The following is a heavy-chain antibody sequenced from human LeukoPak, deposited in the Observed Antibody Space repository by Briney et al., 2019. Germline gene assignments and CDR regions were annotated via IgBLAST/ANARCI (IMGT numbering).Heavy chain of an antibody. Sequence: ASVKVPCKASGYTFTNYGLSWVRQAPGQGLEGMGWISAYNGNTNYAQKLQGRVTLTRGTSTSTAYMELRSVRSDDTVVYYGARTVTNYMDVWGKGTTVTVSS. CDR1: GYTFTNYG. V-gene: IGHV1-18*01. CDR3: ARTVTNYMDV. J-gene: IGHJ6*03. D-gene: IGHD4-17*01. CDR2: ISAYNGNT.